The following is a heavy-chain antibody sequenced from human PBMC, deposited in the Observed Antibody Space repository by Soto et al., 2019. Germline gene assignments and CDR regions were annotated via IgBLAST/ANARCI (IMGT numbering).Heavy chain of an antibody. CDR1: GASMNSYH. D-gene: IGHD6-13*01. CDR2: IHSSGST. V-gene: IGHV4-4*07. Sequence: PSETLSLTCTVSGASMNSYHWSWIRQPAGKGLECIGHIHSSGSTNYNPSLKSRVTMSVDTSKNQFSLRLMSLTAADTAVYYCARDQGVAAAGITWFDPWGQGSLVTVSS. J-gene: IGHJ5*02. CDR3: ARDQGVAAAGITWFDP.